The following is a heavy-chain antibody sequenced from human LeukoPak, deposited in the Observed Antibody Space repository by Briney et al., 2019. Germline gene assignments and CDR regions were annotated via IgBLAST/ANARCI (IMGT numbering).Heavy chain of an antibody. D-gene: IGHD3-10*01. CDR3: VKGGSGSYRSFYYHGMDV. V-gene: IGHV3-9*01. J-gene: IGHJ6*02. Sequence: GGSLRLSCAASGFSFDDYAMHWVRQAPGKGLEWISGITWNSGRIDYADSMKGRFTISRDNANSSLYLQMNGLRAEDTALYYCVKGGSGSYRSFYYHGMDVWGQGTTVTVSS. CDR2: ITWNSGRI. CDR1: GFSFDDYA.